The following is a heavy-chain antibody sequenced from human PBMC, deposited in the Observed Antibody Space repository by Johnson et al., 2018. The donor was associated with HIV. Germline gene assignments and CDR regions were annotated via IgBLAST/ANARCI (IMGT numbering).Heavy chain of an antibody. CDR2: ISSNGGST. D-gene: IGHD5/OR15-5a*01. J-gene: IGHJ3*01. V-gene: IGHV3-64*01. CDR1: GFTVSSNY. CDR3: AKRGDLYDITASFDAFEV. Sequence: VQLVESGGGLIQTGGSLRLSCVASGFTVSSNYMNWVRQAPGKGLEYVSAISSNGGSTYYANSVKGRFTISRDNSKNTLYLQMGSLRAEDMAVYYCAKRGDLYDITASFDAFEVWGQGTMVTVSS.